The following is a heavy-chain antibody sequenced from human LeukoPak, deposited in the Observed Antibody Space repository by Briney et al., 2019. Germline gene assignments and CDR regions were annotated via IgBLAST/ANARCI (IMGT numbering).Heavy chain of an antibody. V-gene: IGHV4-31*03. J-gene: IGHJ4*02. CDR3: AREFGYHMVDS. CDR1: GRPHSSGDYY. D-gene: IGHD3-10*01. Sequence: SDTLSLTRTVSGRPHSSGDYYGKSTPQHPDEILEWIGYIFFRGSAYYNPALKSRVTIALDTSKNQFSLQLGSLTGADTAVYFCAREFGYHMVDSWGQGTLVTVSS. CDR2: IFFRGSA.